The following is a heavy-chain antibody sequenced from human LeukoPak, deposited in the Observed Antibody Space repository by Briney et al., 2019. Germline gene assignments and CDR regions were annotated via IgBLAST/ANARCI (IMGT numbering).Heavy chain of an antibody. D-gene: IGHD3-16*01. J-gene: IGHJ4*02. CDR3: ARGSSYGFSMGY. CDR2: ISTYNGDT. V-gene: IGHV1-18*01. Sequence: ASVKVSCKASGYTFTSYGINWVGQAPGQGLEWMGWISTYNGDTNYAQKLQGRVTMTTDTSTSTAYMELRSLRSDDTAVYYCARGSSYGFSMGYWGQGTLVTVSS. CDR1: GYTFTSYG.